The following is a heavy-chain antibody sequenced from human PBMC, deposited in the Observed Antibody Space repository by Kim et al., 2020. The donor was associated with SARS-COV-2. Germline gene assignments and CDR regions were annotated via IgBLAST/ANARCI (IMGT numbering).Heavy chain of an antibody. CDR1: GFSVSSND. J-gene: IGHJ3*02. D-gene: IGHD6-19*01. CDR3: ARDTAVKLQTFDI. CDR2: IYSGGTT. Sequence: GGSLRLSCGASGFSVSSNDMSWVRQAPGKGLEWVSVIYSGGTTDYADSVKGRFTISRDNSKNTVYLQMNSLRAEDTAVYYCARDTAVKLQTFDIWGQGT. V-gene: IGHV3-66*01.